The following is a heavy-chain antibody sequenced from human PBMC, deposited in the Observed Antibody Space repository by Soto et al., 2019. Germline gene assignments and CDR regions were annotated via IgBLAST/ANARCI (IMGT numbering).Heavy chain of an antibody. D-gene: IGHD6-19*01. CDR3: ARAGGLGAVAVDY. Sequence: QLQLQESGSGLVKPSQTLSLTCAVSGGSISSDGSSWSWIRQPPGKGLEWIGYIYHSGSTYYNPSLKSRLTISVDRSKNQFSLKTSSVTAADTAVYYCARAGGLGAVAVDYWGQGTLVTVSS. CDR1: GGSISSDGSS. J-gene: IGHJ4*02. V-gene: IGHV4-30-2*01. CDR2: IYHSGST.